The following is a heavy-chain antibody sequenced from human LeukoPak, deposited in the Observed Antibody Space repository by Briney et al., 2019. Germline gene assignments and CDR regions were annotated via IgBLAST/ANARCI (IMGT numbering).Heavy chain of an antibody. J-gene: IGHJ3*02. D-gene: IGHD2-15*01. V-gene: IGHV1-2*02. Sequence: ASVKVSCKASGYTFTGYYMHWVRQAPGQGLEWMGWINPNSGGTNYAQKFEGRVTMTRDTSISTAYMELSSLRSEDTAVYYCARGYCSGGSCNRVAFDIWGQGTMVTVSS. CDR1: GYTFTGYY. CDR3: ARGYCSGGSCNRVAFDI. CDR2: INPNSGGT.